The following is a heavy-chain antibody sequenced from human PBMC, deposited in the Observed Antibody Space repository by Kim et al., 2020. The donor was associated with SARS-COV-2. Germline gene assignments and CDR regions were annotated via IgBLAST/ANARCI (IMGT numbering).Heavy chain of an antibody. J-gene: IGHJ3*02. CDR1: GGFMSTSNW. Sequence: SETLSLTCVVSGGFMSTSNWWTWVRQPPGKGLEWIGEIYHSGSTNYNPSLKSRVTILVDKSKNQFSLELNSVTAADTALYYCVRSAPFWFGELGAFDIWGQGSKVTVSS. V-gene: IGHV4-4*02. CDR3: VRSAPFWFGELGAFDI. D-gene: IGHD3-10*01. CDR2: IYHSGST.